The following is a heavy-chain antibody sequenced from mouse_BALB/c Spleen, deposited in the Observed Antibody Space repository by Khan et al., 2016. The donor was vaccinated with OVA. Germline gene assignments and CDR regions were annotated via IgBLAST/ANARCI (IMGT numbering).Heavy chain of an antibody. D-gene: IGHD2-14*01. CDR3: VRDGAYHRNDGWFAY. CDR1: GYTFTSYT. Sequence: QVQLQQSGAELARPGASVKMSCKASGYTFTSYTIHWIKVRPGQGLEWIGFINPSNGYTNYNQKFKDKATLTADKSSTTVHMQLSSLTSDDSAVYNCVRDGAYHRNDGWFAYCGQGTLVTVSA. CDR2: INPSNGYT. V-gene: IGHV1-4*01. J-gene: IGHJ3*01.